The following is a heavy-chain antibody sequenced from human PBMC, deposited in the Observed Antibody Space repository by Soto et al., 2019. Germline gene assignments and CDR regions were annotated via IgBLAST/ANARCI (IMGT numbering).Heavy chain of an antibody. CDR1: GYTFTSYY. CDR3: ARDQERIELLPNYYYYGMDV. D-gene: IGHD1-26*01. Sequence: ASVKVSCKASGYTFTSYYIHWVRQAPGQGLEWMGIINPSGGSTSYAQKFQGRVTMTRDTSTSTVYMELSSLRSEDTAVYYCARDQERIELLPNYYYYGMDVWGQGTTVTVSS. J-gene: IGHJ6*02. V-gene: IGHV1-46*01. CDR2: INPSGGST.